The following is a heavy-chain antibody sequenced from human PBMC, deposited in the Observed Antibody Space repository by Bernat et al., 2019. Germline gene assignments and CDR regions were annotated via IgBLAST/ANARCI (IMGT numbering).Heavy chain of an antibody. J-gene: IGHJ5*02. Sequence: QVQLQESGPGLVKPSETLSLTCAVSGYSISSGYYWGWIRQPPGKGLEWIGSIYHSGSTYYNPSLKSRVTISVDTSKNQFSLKLSSVTAADTAVYYCARVRAARHNWFDPWGQGTLVTVSS. CDR3: ARVRAARHNWFDP. CDR2: IYHSGST. CDR1: GYSISSGYY. D-gene: IGHD6-6*01. V-gene: IGHV4-38-2*01.